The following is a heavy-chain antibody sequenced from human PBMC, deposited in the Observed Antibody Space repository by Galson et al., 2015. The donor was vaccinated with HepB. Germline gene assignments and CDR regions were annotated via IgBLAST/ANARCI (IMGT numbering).Heavy chain of an antibody. CDR3: TAGRYGTRYFDY. CDR1: GFTFSNAW. V-gene: IGHV3-15*01. D-gene: IGHD1-14*01. Sequence: SLRLSCAASGFTFSNAWMSWVRQAPGKGLEWVGRIKSKTDGGTTEYAAPVKGRFTISRDDSKNTLYLQMNSLKIEDTAVYYCTAGRYGTRYFDYWGQGTLVTVSP. J-gene: IGHJ4*02. CDR2: IKSKTDGGTT.